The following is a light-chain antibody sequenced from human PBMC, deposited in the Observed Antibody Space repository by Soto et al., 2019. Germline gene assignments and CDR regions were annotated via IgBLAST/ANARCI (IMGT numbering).Light chain of an antibody. J-gene: IGLJ1*01. Sequence: QSVLTQPPSASGSPGQSVTISCTGTSSDVAAYDYVSWYQHHPGKAPQLIIYEVIKRPSGVPDRFSGSKSGNTASLTVSGPRAEDEAVYYCSFFAGTKTPYVFGTGTK. V-gene: IGLV2-8*01. CDR3: SFFAGTKTPYV. CDR2: EVI. CDR1: SSDVAAYDY.